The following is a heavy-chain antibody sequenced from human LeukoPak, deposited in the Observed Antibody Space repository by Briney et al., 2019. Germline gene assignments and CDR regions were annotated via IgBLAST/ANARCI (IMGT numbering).Heavy chain of an antibody. J-gene: IGHJ4*02. Sequence: GGSLRLSCAASGFTFSSYEMNWVRQAPGKGLEWVSYISSSGSTIYYADSVKGRFTISRDNAKNSLYLQMNSLRAEDTAVYYCARFTLLRGVIPYYFDYWGQGTLVTVSS. V-gene: IGHV3-48*03. CDR1: GFTFSSYE. CDR2: ISSSGSTI. D-gene: IGHD3-10*01. CDR3: ARFTLLRGVIPYYFDY.